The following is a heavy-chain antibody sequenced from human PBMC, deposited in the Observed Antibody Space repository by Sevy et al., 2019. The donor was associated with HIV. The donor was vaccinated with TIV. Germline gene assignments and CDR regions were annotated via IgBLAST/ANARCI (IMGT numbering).Heavy chain of an antibody. CDR2: IYYSGST. Sequence: SETLSLTCTVSGGSISSSSYYWGWIRQPPGKGLEWIGSIYYSGSTYYSPSLKSRVTISVDTSKNQFSLKLSSVTAADTAVYYCARHAPYSSSSEGGDYFDYWGQGTLVTVSS. J-gene: IGHJ4*02. CDR3: ARHAPYSSSSEGGDYFDY. V-gene: IGHV4-39*01. CDR1: GGSISSSSYY. D-gene: IGHD6-6*01.